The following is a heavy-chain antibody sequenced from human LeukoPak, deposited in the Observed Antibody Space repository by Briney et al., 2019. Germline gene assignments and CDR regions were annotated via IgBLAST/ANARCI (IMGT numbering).Heavy chain of an antibody. CDR2: ISSTGSTI. D-gene: IGHD5-12*01. J-gene: IGHJ4*02. CDR1: GFTFSSYE. Sequence: TGGSLRLSCAASGFTFSSYEVNWVRKAPGKGLEWVSYISSTGSTIYYADSVKGRFTISRDNAKNSLYLQMNSLRAEDTAVYYCARGYTYFDYWGQGTLVSVSS. CDR3: ARGYTYFDY. V-gene: IGHV3-48*03.